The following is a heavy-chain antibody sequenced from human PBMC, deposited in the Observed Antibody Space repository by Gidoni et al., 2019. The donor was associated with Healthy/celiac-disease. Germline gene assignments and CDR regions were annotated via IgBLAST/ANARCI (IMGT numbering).Heavy chain of an antibody. CDR3: ARGGGGSGYYYYGMDV. J-gene: IGHJ6*02. V-gene: IGHV1-69*02. Sequence: QVQLVQSGAEVKKPGSSVKVSCKASGGTFSRYTNSWVRQAPGQGLEWMGRIIPILGIANYAQKFQGRVTITADKSTSTAYMELSSLRSEDTAVYYCARGGGGSGYYYYGMDVWGQGTTVTVSS. CDR2: IIPILGIA. D-gene: IGHD2-15*01. CDR1: GGTFSRYT.